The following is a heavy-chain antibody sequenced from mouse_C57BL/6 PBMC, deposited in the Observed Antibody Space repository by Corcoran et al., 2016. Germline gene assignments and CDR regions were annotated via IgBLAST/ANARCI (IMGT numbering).Heavy chain of an antibody. D-gene: IGHD1-1*01. Sequence: QVQLQQSGPELVKPGASVKISCKASGYTFTDYYINWVKQRPGQGLEWIGWIYPRDGSTKYNEKFKGKATLTVDTSSSTAYMELHSLTSEDSAVYFCTRKLRYAMDYWGQGTSVTVSS. J-gene: IGHJ4*01. CDR1: GYTFTDYY. CDR3: TRKLRYAMDY. V-gene: IGHV1-85*01. CDR2: IYPRDGST.